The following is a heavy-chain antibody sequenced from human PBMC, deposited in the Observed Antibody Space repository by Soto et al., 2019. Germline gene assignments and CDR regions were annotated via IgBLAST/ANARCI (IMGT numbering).Heavy chain of an antibody. CDR2: IYPGDSDT. D-gene: IGHD3-10*01. V-gene: IGHV5-51*01. Sequence: PGEYLKISCKGSGYSFTSYWIGWVRQMPGKGLEWMGIIYPGDSDTRYSPSFQGQVTISADKSISTAYLQWSSLKASDTAMYYCARLGGLLGYYYGMDVWGQGTPVTVSS. J-gene: IGHJ6*02. CDR1: GYSFTSYW. CDR3: ARLGGLLGYYYGMDV.